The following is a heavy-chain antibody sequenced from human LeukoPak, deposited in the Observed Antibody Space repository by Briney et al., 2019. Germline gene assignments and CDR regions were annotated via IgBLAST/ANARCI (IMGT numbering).Heavy chain of an antibody. CDR1: GGTFSSYA. J-gene: IGHJ4*02. Sequence: ASVKVPCKASGGTFSSYAISWVRQAPGQGIGWMGRIIPIFGTANYAQKFQGRVTITTDESTSTAYMELSSLRSEDTAVYYCAREVDTAMVFDYWGQGTLVTVSS. V-gene: IGHV1-69*05. D-gene: IGHD5-18*01. CDR2: IIPIFGTA. CDR3: AREVDTAMVFDY.